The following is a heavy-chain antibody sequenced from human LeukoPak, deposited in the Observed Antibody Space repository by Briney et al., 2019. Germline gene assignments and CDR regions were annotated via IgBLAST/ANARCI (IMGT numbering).Heavy chain of an antibody. D-gene: IGHD3-10*01. CDR3: ARHRYYYRSGSYYGAPYYMDV. J-gene: IGHJ6*03. CDR2: IYYSGST. V-gene: IGHV4-39*01. Sequence: SETLSLTCTVSGGSISSSSYYWGWIRQPPGKGLEWIGSIYYSGSTYYNPSLKSRVTISVDTSKNQFSLKLSSVTAADTAVYYCARHRYYYRSGSYYGAPYYMDVWGKGTTVTISS. CDR1: GGSISSSSYY.